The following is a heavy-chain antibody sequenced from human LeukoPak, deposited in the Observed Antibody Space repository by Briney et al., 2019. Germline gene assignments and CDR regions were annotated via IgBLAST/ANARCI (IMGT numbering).Heavy chain of an antibody. CDR2: IYYSGST. CDR3: ARGSNSPDY. D-gene: IGHD4-23*01. CDR1: GGSISSGSYY. J-gene: IGHJ4*02. Sequence: PSETLSLTCTVSGGSISSGSYYWSWIRQPPGKGLEWIGYIYYSGSTTYNPSLKSRVTISVDTSRNQFSLKLTSVTAADTAVYFCARGSNSPDYWGQGTLVTVSS. V-gene: IGHV4-61*01.